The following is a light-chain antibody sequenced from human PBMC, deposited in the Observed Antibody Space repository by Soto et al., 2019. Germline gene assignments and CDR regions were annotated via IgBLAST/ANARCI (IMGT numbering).Light chain of an antibody. V-gene: IGKV3-20*01. J-gene: IGKJ1*01. CDR2: DAS. CDR1: QTVNSRS. CDR3: QQRGGSPSWT. Sequence: IVLTQSPATLSLSPGERATLSCRASQTVNSRSVAWYQQKPGQAPRLLIYDASTRATGIPDRYSGSGSGTDFTLTINRLEAEDFAVYYCQQRGGSPSWTFGQGARVEIK.